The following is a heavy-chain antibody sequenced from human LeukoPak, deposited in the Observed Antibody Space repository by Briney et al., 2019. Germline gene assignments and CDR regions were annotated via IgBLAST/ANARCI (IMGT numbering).Heavy chain of an antibody. J-gene: IGHJ4*02. V-gene: IGHV1-69*05. CDR2: IIPFFGTA. Sequence: ASVKVSCKASGGTFSSYAISWVRQAPGQGLEWMGRIIPFFGTANYAQKFQGRVTITTDESTSTAYMELSSLRSEDTAVYYCASQPLRRNSSGPPQEFDYWGQGTLVTVSS. D-gene: IGHD3-22*01. CDR3: ASQPLRRNSSGPPQEFDY. CDR1: GGTFSSYA.